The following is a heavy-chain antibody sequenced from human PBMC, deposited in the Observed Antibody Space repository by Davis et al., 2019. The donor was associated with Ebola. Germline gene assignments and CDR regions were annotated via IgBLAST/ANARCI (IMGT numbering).Heavy chain of an antibody. V-gene: IGHV1-2*01. CDR3: AHSCSGWYSFDY. Sequence: ASVPVSCKASGYTFTGHYLHWLRQAPGQGLEWMGRINPNSGGTNYAQKPQDRVTRTRDTYTSTVYMELSRLRSDDTVVYYCAHSCSGWYSFDYWGPGTLVTVSS. CDR1: GYTFTGHY. J-gene: IGHJ4*02. D-gene: IGHD6-19*01. CDR2: INPNSGGT.